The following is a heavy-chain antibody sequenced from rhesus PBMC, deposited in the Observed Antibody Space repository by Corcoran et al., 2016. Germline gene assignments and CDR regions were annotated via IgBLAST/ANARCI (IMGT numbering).Heavy chain of an antibody. Sequence: QLQLQESGPGLVKPSETLSLTCAVSGYSISSGYGWSWIRQPPGKGLEWIGYISYSGSTSYNPSLKSRVTISRDTSKNQFSLKLSSVTAADTAAYYCARRYGSWGFDYWGQGVLVTVSS. CDR2: ISYSGST. J-gene: IGHJ4*01. V-gene: IGHV4-122*02. CDR3: ARRYGSWGFDY. D-gene: IGHD6-25*01. CDR1: GYSISSGYG.